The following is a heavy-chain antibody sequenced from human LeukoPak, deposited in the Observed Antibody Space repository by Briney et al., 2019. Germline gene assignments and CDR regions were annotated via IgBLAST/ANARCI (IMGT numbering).Heavy chain of an antibody. CDR2: IKEDGSEK. J-gene: IGHJ3*02. V-gene: IGHV3-7*03. CDR3: ARLHSAVYYGDAFDI. CDR1: GFTFSSYW. D-gene: IGHD3-16*01. Sequence: PGGSLRLSCAVSGFTFSSYWMTWVRQALGQGLEWVAKIKEDGSEKYYVDSVKGRFTVSRDNVKNSLFLQMNSLRVEDTAAYYCARLHSAVYYGDAFDIWGQGTMVTVSS.